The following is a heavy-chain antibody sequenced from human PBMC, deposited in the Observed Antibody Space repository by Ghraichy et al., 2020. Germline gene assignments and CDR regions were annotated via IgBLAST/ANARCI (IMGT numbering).Heavy chain of an antibody. CDR3: AKGLQWELPIDY. J-gene: IGHJ4*02. D-gene: IGHD1-26*01. Sequence: GGSLRLSCAASGFTFSNYAMSWVRQAPGKGLEWVSVISGSGDKTYYADSVKGRFTISRDNSKNTLYLQMNSLRVEDTAIYYCAKGLQWELPIDYWGQGTLVTVSS. CDR2: ISGSGDKT. V-gene: IGHV3-23*01. CDR1: GFTFSNYA.